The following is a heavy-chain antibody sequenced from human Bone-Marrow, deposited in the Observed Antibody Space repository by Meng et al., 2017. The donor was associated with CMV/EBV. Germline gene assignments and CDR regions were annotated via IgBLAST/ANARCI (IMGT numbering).Heavy chain of an antibody. CDR3: ARQRWTSYYYYGMDV. CDR1: GYSFTSYW. V-gene: IGHV5-51*01. J-gene: IGHJ6*01. Sequence: KVSCKGSGYSFTSYWIGWVRQMPGKGLEWMGIIYPGDSDTRYSPSFQGQATISADKSISTAYLQWSSLKASDTAMYYCARQRWTSYYYYGMDVWGQGTTVTGSS. D-gene: IGHD5-24*01. CDR2: IYPGDSDT.